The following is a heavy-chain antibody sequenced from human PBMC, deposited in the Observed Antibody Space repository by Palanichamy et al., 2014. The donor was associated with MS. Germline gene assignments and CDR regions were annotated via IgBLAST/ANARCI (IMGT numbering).Heavy chain of an antibody. J-gene: IGHJ4*02. V-gene: IGHV3-23*01. Sequence: EVQLLESGGGLVQPGGSLRLSCAASGFTFSSYAMSWVRQAPGKGLEWVSAISGYGGGTSYADSVKGRFTISRDNSNNTLDLQMNSLRAEDTAVYYRAKGRYYGSGSSSDYWGQGTLVTVSS. D-gene: IGHD3-10*01. CDR2: ISGYGGGT. CDR3: AKGRYYGSGSSSDY. CDR1: GFTFSSYA.